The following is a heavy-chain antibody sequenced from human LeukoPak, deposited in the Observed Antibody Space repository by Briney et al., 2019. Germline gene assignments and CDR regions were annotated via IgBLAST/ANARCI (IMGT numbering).Heavy chain of an antibody. Sequence: GGSLRLSCVASGFTFGDYAMHWVRLGPGKGLEWVSGISWNSGSIGYADSVKGRFTISRDNAKNSLYLQMNSLRAEDMALYYCAKETATGHFDYWGQGTLVTVSS. D-gene: IGHD6-13*01. CDR2: ISWNSGSI. J-gene: IGHJ4*02. V-gene: IGHV3-9*03. CDR3: AKETATGHFDY. CDR1: GFTFGDYA.